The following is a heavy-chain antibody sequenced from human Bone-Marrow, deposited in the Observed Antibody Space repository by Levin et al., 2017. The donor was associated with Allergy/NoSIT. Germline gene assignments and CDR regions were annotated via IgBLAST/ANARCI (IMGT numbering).Heavy chain of an antibody. V-gene: IGHV4-39*01. Sequence: SQTLSLPCSVSGGSISSSTYSWGWIRQPPGKGLEWIGNVYYTGSTPYNPSLKIRAPISPDTPRNQFSLKLTSVPAPDTAVYYCARAPYYGPARPYQSDYWGQGTLVTVSS. CDR1: GGSISSSTYS. CDR3: ARAPYYGPARPYQSDY. D-gene: IGHD3-10*01. J-gene: IGHJ4*02. CDR2: VYYTGST.